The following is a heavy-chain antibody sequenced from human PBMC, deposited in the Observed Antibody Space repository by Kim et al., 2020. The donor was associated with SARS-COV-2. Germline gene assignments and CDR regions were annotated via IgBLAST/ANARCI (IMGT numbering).Heavy chain of an antibody. J-gene: IGHJ6*02. CDR1: GYTFTSYG. Sequence: ASVKVSCKASGYTFTSYGISWVRQAPGQGLEWMGWISAYNGNTNYAQKLQGRVTMTTDTSTSTAYMELRSLRSDDTAVYYCASGRGSGYYYDSYYYYGMDVWGQGTTVTVSS. CDR3: ASGRGSGYYYDSYYYYGMDV. V-gene: IGHV1-18*01. CDR2: ISAYNGNT. D-gene: IGHD3-22*01.